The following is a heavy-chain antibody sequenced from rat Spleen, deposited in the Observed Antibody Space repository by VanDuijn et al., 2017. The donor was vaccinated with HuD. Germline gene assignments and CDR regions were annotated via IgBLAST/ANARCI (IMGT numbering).Heavy chain of an antibody. CDR1: GFTFSDYY. CDR2: ISYDGSST. CDR3: TRNWDY. V-gene: IGHV5-29*01. J-gene: IGHJ2*01. Sequence: EVQLVESGGDLVQPGRSLKLSCAASGFTFSDYYMAWVRQAPTKGLEWVATISYDGSSTYYRDSVKGRFTISRDNAKSTLYLQMDSLRSEDTATYYCTRNWDYWGQGVMVTVSS. D-gene: IGHD3-6*01.